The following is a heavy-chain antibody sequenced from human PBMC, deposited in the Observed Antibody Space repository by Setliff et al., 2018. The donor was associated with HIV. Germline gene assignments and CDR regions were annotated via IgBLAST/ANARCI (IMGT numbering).Heavy chain of an antibody. J-gene: IGHJ4*02. CDR3: VRNSGWALGS. CDR2: VCQRGGI. CDR1: GDSIGSPHC. D-gene: IGHD3-16*01. Sequence: NPSETLSLTCTVSGDSIGSPHCWSWVRQSLEKGLEWIGEVCQRGGINYYPFFWSRATISMDKPKSHFSLRLTSVTAADTAVYFCVRNSGWALGSWGQGTLVTVSS. V-gene: IGHV4-4*02.